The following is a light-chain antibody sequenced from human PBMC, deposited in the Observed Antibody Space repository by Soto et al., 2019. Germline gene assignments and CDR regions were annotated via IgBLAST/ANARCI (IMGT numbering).Light chain of an antibody. J-gene: IGKJ1*01. Sequence: DIVLTQSPATLSLSPGERATLSCRASQSVSSYLAWYQQKPGQAPRLLIYDASNRATGIPARFSGSGSGTDFTLTISSLEPEDFAVYYCQQRSNRPTFGQGTKVDIK. CDR2: DAS. V-gene: IGKV3-11*01. CDR1: QSVSSY. CDR3: QQRSNRPT.